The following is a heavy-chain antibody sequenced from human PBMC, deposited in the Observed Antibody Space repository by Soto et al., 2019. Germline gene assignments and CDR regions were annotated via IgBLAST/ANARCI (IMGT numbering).Heavy chain of an antibody. Sequence: ASVDGSWKASGYMFTSYGSSWVRQAPGLGLEWIGWISLYNDGTVYAQNGQGRVAMTTDTSARIGYMQLRSLTPDNTAVYFCEREGFYAGSGKYRYGYSPPRYYGMDVWGQGTTGTVAP. J-gene: IGHJ6*01. CDR2: ISLYNDGT. CDR3: EREGFYAGSGKYRYGYSPPRYYGMDV. V-gene: IGHV1-18*01. D-gene: IGHD5-18*01. CDR1: GYMFTSYG.